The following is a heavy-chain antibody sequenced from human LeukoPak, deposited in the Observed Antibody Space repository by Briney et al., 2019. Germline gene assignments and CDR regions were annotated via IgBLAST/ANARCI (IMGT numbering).Heavy chain of an antibody. Sequence: GGSLRFSCAASGFTFSSYSMNWVRQAPGKGLEWVSSISSSSSYIYYADSVKGRFTISRDNAKNSLYLQMNSLRAEDTAVYYCARDSFSSGWYLGAFDIWGQGTMVTVSS. CDR2: ISSSSSYI. CDR3: ARDSFSSGWYLGAFDI. J-gene: IGHJ3*02. CDR1: GFTFSSYS. V-gene: IGHV3-21*01. D-gene: IGHD6-19*01.